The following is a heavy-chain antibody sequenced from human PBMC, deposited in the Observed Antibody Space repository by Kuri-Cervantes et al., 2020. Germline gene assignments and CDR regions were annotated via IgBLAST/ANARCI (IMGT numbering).Heavy chain of an antibody. CDR2: ISGSGGST. CDR1: GFTFSSYA. J-gene: IGHJ4*02. CDR3: ARVLGSSSWYHFDY. V-gene: IGHV3-23*01. Sequence: GESLKISCAASGFTFSSYAMSWVRQAPGKGLEWVSAISGSGGSTYYADSVKGRFTISRDNSKNIVYLQMNSLRAEDTALYYCARVLGSSSWYHFDYWGQGTLVTVSS. D-gene: IGHD6-13*01.